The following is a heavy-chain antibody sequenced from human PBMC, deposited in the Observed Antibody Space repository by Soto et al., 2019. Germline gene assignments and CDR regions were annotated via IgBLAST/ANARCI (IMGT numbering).Heavy chain of an antibody. CDR3: ARDRYSYDSRAYQGVDWYFDL. Sequence: GGSLRLSCAASGFIFSNYGVHWVRQAPGKGLEWVAVIWYDGSHESYADSVKGRFTISRDNSKNTLFLQMNSLRAEDTAVYYCARDRYSYDSRAYQGVDWYFDLWGRGTLVTVSS. D-gene: IGHD3-22*01. J-gene: IGHJ2*01. CDR1: GFIFSNYG. V-gene: IGHV3-33*01. CDR2: IWYDGSHE.